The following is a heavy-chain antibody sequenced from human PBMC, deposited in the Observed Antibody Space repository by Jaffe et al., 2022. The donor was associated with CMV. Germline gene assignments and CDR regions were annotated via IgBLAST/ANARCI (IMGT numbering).Heavy chain of an antibody. D-gene: IGHD2-2*01. Sequence: EVQLVESGGGLVKPGGSLRLSCTASGFTFSHYNMNWVRQAPGKGLEWVSFISSGSSYLYYADSVKGRFTISRDNAKNSLYLQMDSLRAADTAVYYCARDETVPAAMLGRNTRHYYYMDVWGKGTTVTVSS. J-gene: IGHJ6*03. CDR1: GFTFSHYN. V-gene: IGHV3-21*06. CDR2: ISSGSSYL. CDR3: ARDETVPAAMLGRNTRHYYYMDV.